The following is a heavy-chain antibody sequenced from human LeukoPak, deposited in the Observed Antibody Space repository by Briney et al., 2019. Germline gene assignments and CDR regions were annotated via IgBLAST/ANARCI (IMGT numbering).Heavy chain of an antibody. D-gene: IGHD4-11*01. CDR2: ISAYNGNT. J-gene: IGHJ4*02. CDR3: ARDSHDYSNHQEGFDY. CDR1: GYTFTSYG. Sequence: GASVKVSCKASGYTFTSYGISWVRQAPGQGLEWMGWISAYNGNTNYAQKLQGRVTMTTDTSTSTAYMELRSLRSDDTAVYYCARDSHDYSNHQEGFDYWGQGTLVTVSS. V-gene: IGHV1-18*01.